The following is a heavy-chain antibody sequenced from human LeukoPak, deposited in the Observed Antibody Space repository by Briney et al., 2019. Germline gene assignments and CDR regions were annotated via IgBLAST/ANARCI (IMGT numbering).Heavy chain of an antibody. J-gene: IGHJ3*02. D-gene: IGHD2-2*01. Sequence: GGSLRLSCAASGFTFRSYGMHWVRQAPGKGLEWVAYIQNDGSNEQYADSVKGRFSISRDNAKNSLYLQMNSLRAEDTAVYYCAKHDSSTSRRRRTTIGAFDIWGQGTMVTVSS. CDR1: GFTFRSYG. V-gene: IGHV3-30*02. CDR3: AKHDSSTSRRRRTTIGAFDI. CDR2: IQNDGSNE.